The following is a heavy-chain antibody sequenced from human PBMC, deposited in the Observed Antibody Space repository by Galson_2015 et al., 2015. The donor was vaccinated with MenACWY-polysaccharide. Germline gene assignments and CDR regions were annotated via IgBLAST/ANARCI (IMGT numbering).Heavy chain of an antibody. Sequence: SVKVSCKASGYTFTTYDINWVRQATEQGLEWMGWMNPNSGNAGYAQKFQGRLTMTRDTSTSTAYMELTSLRYEDTAVYYCARVVRRKYSYSDYWGQGTLVTVSS. J-gene: IGHJ4*02. CDR2: MNPNSGNA. D-gene: IGHD5-18*01. CDR1: GYTFTTYD. CDR3: ARVVRRKYSYSDY. V-gene: IGHV1-8*01.